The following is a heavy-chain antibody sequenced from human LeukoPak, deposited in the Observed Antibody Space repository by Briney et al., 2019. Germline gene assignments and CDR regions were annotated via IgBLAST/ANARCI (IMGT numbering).Heavy chain of an antibody. J-gene: IGHJ3*02. V-gene: IGHV3-30*02. CDR3: AKDLVYLGYCSSTSCYAYAFDI. Sequence: GGSLRLSCAASGFTFSSYGMHWVRQAPGKGLEWVAVIWYDGSNKYYADSVKGRFTISRDNSKNTLYLQMNSLSAEDTAVYYCAKDLVYLGYCSSTSCYAYAFDIWGQGTMVTVSS. CDR1: GFTFSSYG. D-gene: IGHD2-2*01. CDR2: IWYDGSNK.